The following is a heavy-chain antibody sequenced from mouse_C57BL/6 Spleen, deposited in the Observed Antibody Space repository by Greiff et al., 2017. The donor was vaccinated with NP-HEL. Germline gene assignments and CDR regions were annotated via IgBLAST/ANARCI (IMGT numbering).Heavy chain of an antibody. V-gene: IGHV5-4*03. Sequence: EVMLVESGGGLVKPGGSLKLSCAASGFTFSSYAMSWVRQTPEKRLEWVATISDGGSYTYYPDNVKGRFTISRDNAKNNLYLQMSHLKSEDTAMYYCARIIVPYWYFDVWGTGTTVTVSS. D-gene: IGHD2-5*01. CDR3: ARIIVPYWYFDV. CDR1: GFTFSSYA. J-gene: IGHJ1*03. CDR2: ISDGGSYT.